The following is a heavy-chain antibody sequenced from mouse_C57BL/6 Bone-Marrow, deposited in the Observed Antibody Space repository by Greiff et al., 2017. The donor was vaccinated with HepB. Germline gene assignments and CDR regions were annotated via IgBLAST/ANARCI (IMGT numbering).Heavy chain of an antibody. CDR2: IYPRDGST. CDR3: AIPLSYYYAMDY. D-gene: IGHD6-1*01. CDR1: GYTFTDHT. J-gene: IGHJ4*01. Sequence: VQLQESDAELVKPGASVKISCKVSGYTFTDHTMNWMKQRPEQGLEWIGYIYPRDGSTKYNEKFKGKATLTADKSSSTAYMQLNSLTSEDSAVYFCAIPLSYYYAMDYWGQGPSVTVSS. V-gene: IGHV1-78*01.